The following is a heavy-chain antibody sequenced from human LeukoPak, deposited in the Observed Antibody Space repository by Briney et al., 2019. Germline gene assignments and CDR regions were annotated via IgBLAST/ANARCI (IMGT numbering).Heavy chain of an antibody. V-gene: IGHV3-20*01. CDR2: INWNGGST. Sequence: GGSLRLSCAASGFTSDDYGMSWVRQAPGKGLEWVSGINWNGGSTGYADSVKGRFTISRDNAKNSLYLQMNSLRAEDTALYHCARVMPEVAFDIWGQGTMVTASS. CDR1: GFTSDDYG. J-gene: IGHJ3*02. D-gene: IGHD2-2*01. CDR3: ARVMPEVAFDI.